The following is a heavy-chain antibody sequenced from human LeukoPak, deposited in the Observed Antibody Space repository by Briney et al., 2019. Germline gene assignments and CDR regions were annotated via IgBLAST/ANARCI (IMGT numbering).Heavy chain of an antibody. CDR2: IRSKTDGGTT. D-gene: IGHD3-10*01. CDR3: TTEGGNYYGSGSYYNTGPRFDY. V-gene: IGHV3-15*01. J-gene: IGHJ4*02. Sequence: GGSLRLSCAASGFTFSNAWMSWVRQAPGKGLEWVGRIRSKTDGGTTDYAAPVKGRFTISRDDSKNTLYLQMNTLKTEDTAVYYCTTEGGNYYGSGSYYNTGPRFDYWGQGTLVTVSS. CDR1: GFTFSNAW.